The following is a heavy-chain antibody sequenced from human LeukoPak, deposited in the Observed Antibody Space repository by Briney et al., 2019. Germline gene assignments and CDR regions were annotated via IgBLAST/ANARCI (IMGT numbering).Heavy chain of an antibody. CDR3: AKITMILTDFDY. D-gene: IGHD3-22*01. CDR1: GFTFSSYG. V-gene: IGHV3-30*02. J-gene: IGHJ4*02. CDR2: IRYDGSNK. Sequence: PGGSLRPSCAASGFTFSSYGMHWVRQAPGKGLEWVAFIRYDGSNKYYADSVKGRFTISRDNSKNTLYLQMNSLRAEDTAVYYCAKITMILTDFDYWGQGTLVTVSS.